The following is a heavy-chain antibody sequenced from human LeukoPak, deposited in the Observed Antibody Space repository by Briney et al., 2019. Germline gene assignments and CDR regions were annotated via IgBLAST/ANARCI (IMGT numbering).Heavy chain of an antibody. Sequence: ASVKVSCKASGYTFTSYAMNWVRQAPGQGLEWMGWINTNTGNPTYAQGFTGRFVFSLDTSVSTAYLQISSLKAEDTAVYYCARDWGLSGRTPGKNNWFDPWGQGTLVTVSS. CDR1: GYTFTSYA. D-gene: IGHD3-16*01. CDR2: INTNTGNP. CDR3: ARDWGLSGRTPGKNNWFDP. J-gene: IGHJ5*02. V-gene: IGHV7-4-1*02.